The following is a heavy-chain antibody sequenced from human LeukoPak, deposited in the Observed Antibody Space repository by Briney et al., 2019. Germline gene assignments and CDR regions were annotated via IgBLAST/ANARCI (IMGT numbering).Heavy chain of an antibody. D-gene: IGHD2-15*01. J-gene: IGHJ4*02. CDR3: ANRVGYCSGGSCYSAGAYFDY. CDR1: GFTFSSYA. CDR2: ISGGGGST. V-gene: IGHV3-23*01. Sequence: GVSLRLSCAASGFTFSSYAMSWVRQAPGKGLEWVSAISGGGGSTYYADSVKGRFTISRDNSKNTLYLQMNSLRAEDTAVYYCANRVGYCSGGSCYSAGAYFDYWGQGTLVTVSS.